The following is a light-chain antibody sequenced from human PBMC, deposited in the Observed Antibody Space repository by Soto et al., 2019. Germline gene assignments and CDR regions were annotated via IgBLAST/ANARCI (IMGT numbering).Light chain of an antibody. CDR3: QTWGTGPWV. CDR1: SGHSSYA. J-gene: IGLJ3*02. Sequence: QLVLTQSPSASASLGASVKLTCTLSSGHSSYAIAWHQQEPDKGPRYLMKLYSDGTHSKGDGIPDRFSGSSSGAERYLTISSLQSEDEADYYCQTWGTGPWVFGGGTKLTVL. V-gene: IGLV4-69*01. CDR2: LYSDGTH.